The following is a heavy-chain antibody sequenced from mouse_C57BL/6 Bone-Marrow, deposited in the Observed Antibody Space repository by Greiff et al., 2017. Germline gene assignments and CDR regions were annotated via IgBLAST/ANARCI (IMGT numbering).Heavy chain of an antibody. D-gene: IGHD6-1*01. J-gene: IGHJ1*03. CDR1: GFTFSSYT. CDR2: ISGGGGNT. CDR3: ARRGAAGYFDV. V-gene: IGHV5-9*01. Sequence: VQLKESGGGLVKPGGSLKLSCAASGFTFSSYTMSWVRQTPGKRLEWVATISGGGGNTYYPDSVKGRFTISRDNAKNTLYLQMSSLRSEDTALYYCARRGAAGYFDVWGTGTTVTVSS.